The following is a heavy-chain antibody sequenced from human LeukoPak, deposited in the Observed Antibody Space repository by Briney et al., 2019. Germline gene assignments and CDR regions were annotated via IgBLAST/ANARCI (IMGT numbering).Heavy chain of an antibody. Sequence: PSETLSLTCAVSGYSINSGYYWGWIRQPPGKGLEWIGSIYHSGSTYYNPSLKGRVTISVDTSKNQFSLRLSSVTAADTAVYYCARLVGARSQADYWGQGTLVTVSS. D-gene: IGHD1-26*01. V-gene: IGHV4-38-2*01. CDR2: IYHSGST. CDR3: ARLVGARSQADY. J-gene: IGHJ4*02. CDR1: GYSINSGYY.